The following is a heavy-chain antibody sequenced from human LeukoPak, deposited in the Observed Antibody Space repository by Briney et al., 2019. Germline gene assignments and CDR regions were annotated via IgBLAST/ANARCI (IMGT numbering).Heavy chain of an antibody. CDR3: ARRKKYYYDSSGYPAGGWFDP. CDR2: IYYSGST. V-gene: IGHV4-39*01. J-gene: IGHJ5*02. Sequence: SETLSRTCTVSGGSISSSSYYWGWIRQPPGKGLEWIGSIYYSGSTYYNPSLKSRVTISVDTSKNQFSLKLSSVTAADTAVYYCARRKKYYYDSSGYPAGGWFDPWGQGTLVTVSS. D-gene: IGHD3-22*01. CDR1: GGSISSSSYY.